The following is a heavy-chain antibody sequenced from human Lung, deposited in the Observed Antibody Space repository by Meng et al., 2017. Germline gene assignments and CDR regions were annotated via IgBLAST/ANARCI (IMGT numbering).Heavy chain of an antibody. D-gene: IGHD6-13*01. CDR1: GFPFSNAW. Sequence: EVQLVESGGGLVKPGGSLRLFCSASGFPFSNAWMSWVGQALGKGLEWVARIKSKTDGGTTDYAAPVKGRFTISRGDSKNTLFLQMNSLKTEDTAVYYCTTEGEVAAGNDYWGQGTLVTVSS. V-gene: IGHV3-15*01. CDR2: IKSKTDGGTT. J-gene: IGHJ4*02. CDR3: TTEGEVAAGNDY.